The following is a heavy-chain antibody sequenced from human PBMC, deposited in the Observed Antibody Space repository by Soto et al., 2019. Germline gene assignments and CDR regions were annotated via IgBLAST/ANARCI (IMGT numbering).Heavy chain of an antibody. CDR1: GYTFTSYA. CDR3: ASSPDYYDSSGYYYY. Sequence: ASVKVSCKASGYTFTSYAMHWVRQAPGQRLEWMGWINAGNGNTKYSQKFQGRVTITRDTSASTAYMELSSLRSEDTAVYYCASSPDYYDSSGYYYYWGQGTLVTVSS. D-gene: IGHD3-22*01. V-gene: IGHV1-3*01. J-gene: IGHJ4*02. CDR2: INAGNGNT.